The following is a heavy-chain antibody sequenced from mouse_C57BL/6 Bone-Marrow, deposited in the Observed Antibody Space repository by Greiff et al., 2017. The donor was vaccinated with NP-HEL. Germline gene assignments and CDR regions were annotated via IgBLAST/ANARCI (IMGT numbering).Heavy chain of an antibody. Sequence: EVQLVESGPELVKPGASVKMSCKASGYTFTDYNMHWVKQSHGKSLEWIGYINPNNGGTSYNQKFKGKATLTVNKSSSTAYMDLRSLTSEDSAVYYCASSYAMDYWGQGTSVTVSS. CDR1: GYTFTDYN. CDR2: INPNNGGT. V-gene: IGHV1-22*01. J-gene: IGHJ4*01. CDR3: ASSYAMDY.